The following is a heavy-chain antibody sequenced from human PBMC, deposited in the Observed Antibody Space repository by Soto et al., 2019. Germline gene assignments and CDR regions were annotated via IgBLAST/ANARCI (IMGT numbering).Heavy chain of an antibody. CDR2: IYHSGST. Sequence: QVQLQESGPGLVKPSGTLSLTCAVSGGSISSSNWWSWVRQPPGKGLEWIGEIYHSGSTNYNPSLKSRVTKAVDKSKNQFALKLSSVTAADTAVYYCAGLSSSWSNYFDYWGQGTLVTVSS. V-gene: IGHV4-4*02. CDR3: AGLSSSWSNYFDY. D-gene: IGHD6-13*01. CDR1: GGSISSSNW. J-gene: IGHJ4*02.